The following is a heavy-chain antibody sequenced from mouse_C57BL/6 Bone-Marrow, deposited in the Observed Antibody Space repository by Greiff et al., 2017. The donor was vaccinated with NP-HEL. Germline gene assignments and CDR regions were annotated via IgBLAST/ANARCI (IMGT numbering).Heavy chain of an antibody. J-gene: IGHJ2*01. CDR3: AREVTTGFDY. CDR2: IDPSDSYT. D-gene: IGHD2-2*01. CDR1: GYTFTSYW. V-gene: IGHV1-50*01. Sequence: VKLQESGAELVKPGASVKLSCTASGYTFTSYWMQWVKQRPGQGLEWIGEIDPSDSYTNYNQKFKGKATMTVDTSSSTAYMPLSSLTSEDSAVYYCAREVTTGFDYWGQGTTLTVSS.